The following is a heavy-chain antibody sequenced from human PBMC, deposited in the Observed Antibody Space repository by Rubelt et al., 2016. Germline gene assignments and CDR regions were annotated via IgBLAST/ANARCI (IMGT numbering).Heavy chain of an antibody. Sequence: PGRSLRLSCAASGFTFSSYAMHWVRQAPGKGLEWVAVISYDGSNKYYADSLQGRFTISRDNSKNTMYVEMNSLRAEDTAVYFCTRDPPSVGGRRERGMDVWGQGTTVTVSS. CDR1: GFTFSSYA. J-gene: IGHJ6*02. CDR2: ISYDGSNK. D-gene: IGHD1-26*01. V-gene: IGHV3-30*04. CDR3: TRDPPSVGGRRERGMDV.